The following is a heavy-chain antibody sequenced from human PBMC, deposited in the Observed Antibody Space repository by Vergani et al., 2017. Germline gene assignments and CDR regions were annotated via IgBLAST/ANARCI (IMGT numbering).Heavy chain of an antibody. CDR3: ARGSRYFDY. J-gene: IGHJ4*02. CDR2: INHSGST. V-gene: IGHV4-34*01. Sequence: QVQLQQWGAGLLKPSETLSLTCAVYGGSFSGYYWSWIRQPPGKGLEWIGEINHSGSTNYNPSLKSRVTISVETSKNQFSLRLSSVTAADTAVYYCARGSRYFDYWGQGTLVTVSS. CDR1: GGSFSGYY. D-gene: IGHD2-2*01.